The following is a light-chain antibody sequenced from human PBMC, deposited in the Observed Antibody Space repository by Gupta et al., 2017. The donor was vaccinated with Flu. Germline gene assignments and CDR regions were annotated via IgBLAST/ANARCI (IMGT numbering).Light chain of an antibody. J-gene: IGKJ2*01. CDR1: QSVSVK. V-gene: IGKV3-15*01. CDR3: QQDDSWPYS. CDR2: GAS. Sequence: VMARAPATLSVSPGETVTLSCRASQSVSVKVAWYQQKTGQAPRLLIYGASTTATGVPARFSGSGSGTAFSLTIDRPQADEFAVYDCQQDDSWPYSFGQGTKVEIK.